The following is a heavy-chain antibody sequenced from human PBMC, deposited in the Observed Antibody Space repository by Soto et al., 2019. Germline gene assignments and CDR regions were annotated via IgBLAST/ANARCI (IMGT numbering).Heavy chain of an antibody. Sequence: EVQLLESGGGLIQPGGSLRLSCAASGFMFSSYAMSWVRQAPGKGLEWVSSISASGDGTYYADSVKGRFTVSRDNSRNTLYLQMSNLRAEDTAIYYCAKEGVVVPTLGWFDAWGQGTLVTVSS. CDR3: AKEGVVVPTLGWFDA. CDR1: GFMFSSYA. CDR2: ISASGDGT. J-gene: IGHJ5*02. V-gene: IGHV3-23*01. D-gene: IGHD2-2*01.